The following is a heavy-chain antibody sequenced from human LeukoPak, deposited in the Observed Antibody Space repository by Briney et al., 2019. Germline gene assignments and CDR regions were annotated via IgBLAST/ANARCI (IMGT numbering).Heavy chain of an antibody. CDR2: IYPRDGST. Sequence: ASVKVSCKASGYSFTSNYIHWVRQAPGEGLEWMGMIYPRDGSTSYAQKFQGRVTVTRDTSTSTVHMELSGLRSEDTAVYYCARDQEAFDYWGQGTLVTVSS. CDR3: ARDQEAFDY. J-gene: IGHJ4*02. V-gene: IGHV1-46*01. CDR1: GYSFTSNY.